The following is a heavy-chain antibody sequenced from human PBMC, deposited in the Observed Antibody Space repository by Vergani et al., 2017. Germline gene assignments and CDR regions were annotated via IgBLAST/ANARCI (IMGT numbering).Heavy chain of an antibody. CDR2: IYPGDSDT. D-gene: IGHD2-21*02. CDR1: GYSFTSYW. J-gene: IGHJ3*02. CDR3: AGLGSLCCGDCYSEVNDAFDI. Sequence: EVQLVQSGAEVKKPGESLKISCKGSGYSFTSYWIGWVRQMPGKGLGRMGIIYPGDSDTRYSPSFQGQVTISADKAISTAYLQWSSLKASDTAMYYWAGLGSLCCGDCYSEVNDAFDIWGQGTMVTVSS. V-gene: IGHV5-51*01.